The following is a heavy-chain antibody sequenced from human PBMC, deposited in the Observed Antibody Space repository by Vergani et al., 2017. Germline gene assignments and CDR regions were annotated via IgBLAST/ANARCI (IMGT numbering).Heavy chain of an antibody. J-gene: IGHJ5*02. D-gene: IGHD1-14*01. CDR3: ARDLRLLYNRFDP. CDR1: GFTFNQYG. CDR2: TWYDGNNK. Sequence: QVQLVESGGGVVQPGRSLRLSCAASGFTFNQYGMHWVRQAPGKGLEWVAVTWYDGNNKQYADSVKGRFTISRENSKSTMYLQRNSLRDEDTGVYYCARDLRLLYNRFDPWGQGTLVTVSS. V-gene: IGHV3-33*01.